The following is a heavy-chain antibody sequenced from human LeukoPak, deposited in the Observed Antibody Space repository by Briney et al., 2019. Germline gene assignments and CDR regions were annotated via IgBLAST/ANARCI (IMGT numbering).Heavy chain of an antibody. Sequence: PGGSLRLYCAASGFTFSNHGLSWVRQAPGKGLEGVSSISGGGDGTYYADSVKGRFTISRDNSKNTLDLQMCSLRAEDTAVYYCAKDQWEALYWGQGTLVTVSS. V-gene: IGHV3-23*01. CDR2: ISGGGDGT. J-gene: IGHJ4*02. D-gene: IGHD1-26*01. CDR1: GFTFSNHG. CDR3: AKDQWEALY.